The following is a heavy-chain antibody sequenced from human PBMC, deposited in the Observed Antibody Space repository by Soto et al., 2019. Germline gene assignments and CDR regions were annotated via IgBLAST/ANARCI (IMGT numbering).Heavy chain of an antibody. CDR1: GFTVSSNY. V-gene: IGHV3-53*01. D-gene: IGHD3-22*01. CDR3: ARDRVESGYPEYFQH. Sequence: EVQLVESGGGLIQPGGSLILSCAASGFTVSSNYMSWVRQAPGKGLEWVSVIYSGGSTYYADSVKGRFTISRDNSKNTLYLQMHSLRAEETAVYYCARDRVESGYPEYFQHWGQGTLVTVSS. CDR2: IYSGGST. J-gene: IGHJ1*01.